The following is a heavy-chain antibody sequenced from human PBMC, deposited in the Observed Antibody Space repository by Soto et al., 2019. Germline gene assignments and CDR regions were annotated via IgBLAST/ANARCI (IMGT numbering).Heavy chain of an antibody. D-gene: IGHD3-10*01. V-gene: IGHV1-69*13. Sequence: SVKVSCKASGGTFSSYAISWVRQAPGQGLEWMGGIIPIFGTANYAQKFQGRVTITADESTSTAYMELSSLRSEDTAVYYCAIIDYYGSGSYYIPYYYYGTDVWGQGTTVTVS. J-gene: IGHJ6*02. CDR2: IIPIFGTA. CDR3: AIIDYYGSGSYYIPYYYYGTDV. CDR1: GGTFSSYA.